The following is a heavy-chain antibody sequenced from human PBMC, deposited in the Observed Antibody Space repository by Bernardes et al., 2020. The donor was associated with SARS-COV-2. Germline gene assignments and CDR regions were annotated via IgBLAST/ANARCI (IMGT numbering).Heavy chain of an antibody. CDR1: GFTFSSYA. D-gene: IGHD6-19*01. CDR3: ARGNSEGQWVSFDY. CDR2: VFGSGGTT. Sequence: GGSLRLSCAASGFTFSSYAMTWVRQAPGKGLEWVSSVFGSGGTTYYTDSVRGRFTISRDNSKNTLFLQMDSLRAEDTAVYYCARGNSEGQWVSFDYWGQGALVTVSS. J-gene: IGHJ4*02. V-gene: IGHV3-23*01.